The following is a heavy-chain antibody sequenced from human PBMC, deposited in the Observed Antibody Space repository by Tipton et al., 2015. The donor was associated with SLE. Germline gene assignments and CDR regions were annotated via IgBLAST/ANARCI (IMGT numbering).Heavy chain of an antibody. CDR3: ARGFHLYYYGSGSGWYFDL. CDR1: GGSISSNNW. CDR2: IYHSGGT. V-gene: IGHV4-4*02. J-gene: IGHJ2*01. D-gene: IGHD3-10*01. Sequence: TLSLTCAVSGGSISSNNWWSWVRQPPGKGLEWIGEIYHSGGTNYNPSLKSRVTISVDTSKNQFSLKLSSVTAADTAVYYCARGFHLYYYGSGSGWYFDLWGRGTLVTVSS.